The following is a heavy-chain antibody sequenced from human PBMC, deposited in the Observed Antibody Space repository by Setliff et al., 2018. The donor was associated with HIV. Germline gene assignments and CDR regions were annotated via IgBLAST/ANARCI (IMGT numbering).Heavy chain of an antibody. CDR3: AKEFEDLSGAY. CDR1: GFTVSRFY. D-gene: IGHD3-10*01. Sequence: PGGSLRLSCAASGFTVSRFYMSWVRQAPGKGLEWVSVIYSDGSSYYADSVRGRFTISRDNYKNTLYLQMNSLRAEDTATYYCAKEFEDLSGAYWGQGTLVTVSS. CDR2: IYSDGSS. V-gene: IGHV3-53*01. J-gene: IGHJ4*02.